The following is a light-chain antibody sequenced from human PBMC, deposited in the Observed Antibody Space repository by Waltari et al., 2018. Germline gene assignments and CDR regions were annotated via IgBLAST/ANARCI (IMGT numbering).Light chain of an antibody. CDR1: QSVRVY. V-gene: IGKV3-11*01. CDR3: QQRHNWPLT. CDR2: DTS. J-gene: IGKJ4*01. Sequence: EIVLTQSPATLSLSPGERATLSCRASQSVRVYLAWYQQKPGQAPRLLIYDTSKRASGTPDRFSGSGSGTDFRLSISSLEPEDFAVYYCQQRHNWPLTFGGGTKVEIK.